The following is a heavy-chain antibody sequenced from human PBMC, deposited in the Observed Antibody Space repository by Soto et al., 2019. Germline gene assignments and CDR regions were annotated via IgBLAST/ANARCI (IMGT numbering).Heavy chain of an antibody. CDR2: IIPIFGTA. CDR1: GGTFSSYA. CDR3: ARAARTAGYCSGGSCYDYGMDV. V-gene: IGHV1-69*01. Sequence: KVSCKASGGTFSSYAISWVRQAPGQGLEWMGGIIPIFGTANYAQKFQGRVTITADESTSTAYMELSSLRSEDTAVYYCARAARTAGYCSGGSCYDYGMDVWGQGTTVTVSS. J-gene: IGHJ6*02. D-gene: IGHD2-15*01.